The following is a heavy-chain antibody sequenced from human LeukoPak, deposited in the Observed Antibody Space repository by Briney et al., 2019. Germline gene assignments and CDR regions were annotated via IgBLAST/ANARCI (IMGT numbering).Heavy chain of an antibody. CDR3: ARDRGYSYGRPGGWFDP. CDR1: GFTFSSYA. J-gene: IGHJ5*02. V-gene: IGHV3-30*04. Sequence: GRSLRLSCAASGFTFSSYAMHWVRQAPGKGLEWVAVISYDGSNKYYADSVKGRFTISRDNSKNTLYLQMNSLRAEDTAVYYCARDRGYSYGRPGGWFDPWGQGTLVTVSS. CDR2: ISYDGSNK. D-gene: IGHD5-18*01.